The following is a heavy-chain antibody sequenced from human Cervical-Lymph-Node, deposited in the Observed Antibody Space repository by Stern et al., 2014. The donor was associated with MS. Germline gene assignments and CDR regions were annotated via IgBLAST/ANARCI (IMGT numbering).Heavy chain of an antibody. CDR3: VRDQAGVAVY. V-gene: IGHV1-69*01. CDR1: TDTFSNID. D-gene: IGHD6-19*01. Sequence: VQLVESGAEVKKPGSSMKVSCKASTDTFSNIDISWVRQAPGQGLEWLGGIIPFFGTANYARKVQDRLRITADVSTSTVTMELSSPRSEDTAVYYCVRDQAGVAVYWGQGSLVTVSS. CDR2: IIPFFGTA. J-gene: IGHJ4*02.